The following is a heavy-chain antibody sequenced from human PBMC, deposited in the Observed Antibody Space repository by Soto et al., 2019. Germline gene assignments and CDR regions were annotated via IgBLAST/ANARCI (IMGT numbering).Heavy chain of an antibody. J-gene: IGHJ4*02. CDR2: ISGSGGST. D-gene: IGHD3-10*01. CDR1: GFTFGIYA. Sequence: GGSLRLSCAASGFTFGIYAMSWVRQAPGKGLEWVSAISGSGGSTYYADSVKGRFTISRDNSKNTLYLQMNSLRAEDTAVYYCAKRELLLGVDYWSQGTLVTVSS. V-gene: IGHV3-23*01. CDR3: AKRELLLGVDY.